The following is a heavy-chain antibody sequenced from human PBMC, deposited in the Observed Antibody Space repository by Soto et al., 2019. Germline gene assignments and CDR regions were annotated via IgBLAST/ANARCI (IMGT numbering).Heavy chain of an antibody. J-gene: IGHJ3*02. D-gene: IGHD5-12*01. CDR3: AHSLVATIDDAFDI. CDR1: GFSLSTSGVG. Sequence: QITLKESGPTLVKPTQTLTLTCTFSGFSLSTSGVGVGWIRQPPGKALEWLALIYWDDDKRYSQSLKSRLTITKDTSKNQVVLTMTNMDPVDTATYYCAHSLVATIDDAFDIWGQGTMVTVSS. V-gene: IGHV2-5*02. CDR2: IYWDDDK.